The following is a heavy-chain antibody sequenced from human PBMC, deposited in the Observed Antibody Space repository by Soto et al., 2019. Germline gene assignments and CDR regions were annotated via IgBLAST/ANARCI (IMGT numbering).Heavy chain of an antibody. CDR3: ARGVGGSGLNWFDP. D-gene: IGHD6-19*01. V-gene: IGHV4-59*12. J-gene: IGHJ5*02. Sequence: SESPSLTCTFSGSSMIVYYWTWSRQSPERGVEXIGXXHXXGXAXXXPXXXSRLNMSVDRAKSQFSMKLASVTAADTAVYYCARGVGGSGLNWFDPWGQGTLVTASS. CDR1: GSSMIVYY. CDR2: XHXXGXA.